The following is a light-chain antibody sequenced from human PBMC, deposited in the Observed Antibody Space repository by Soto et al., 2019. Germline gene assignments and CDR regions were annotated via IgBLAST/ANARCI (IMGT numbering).Light chain of an antibody. V-gene: IGKV3D-15*01. Sequence: IVITQSPATLSVYTVERATLSCSASQSVSSNLAWYQQKPGQAPRLLVFGAYNRATGIPDRFSGSGSGADFTLSISSLQSEDFAVYYCQQYNNWPPTFGQGTKVDIK. CDR3: QQYNNWPPT. CDR2: GAY. CDR1: QSVSSN. J-gene: IGKJ1*01.